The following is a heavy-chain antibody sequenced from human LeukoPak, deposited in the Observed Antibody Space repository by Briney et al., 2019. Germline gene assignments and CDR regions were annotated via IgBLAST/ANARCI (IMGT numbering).Heavy chain of an antibody. CDR2: ISGSGART. D-gene: IGHD3-22*01. CDR1: GFTFSSYA. CDR3: ARDLDYYDSSGYDY. Sequence: GGSLRLSCAASGFTFSSYAMSWVRQAPGKGLEWVSAISGSGARTYYADSVKGRFTISRDNSKNTLYLQMNSLRAEDTAVYYCARDLDYYDSSGYDYWGQGTLVTVSS. V-gene: IGHV3-23*01. J-gene: IGHJ4*02.